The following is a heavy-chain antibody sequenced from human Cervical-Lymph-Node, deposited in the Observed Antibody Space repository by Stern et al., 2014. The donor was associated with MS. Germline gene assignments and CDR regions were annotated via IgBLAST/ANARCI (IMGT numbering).Heavy chain of an antibody. CDR2: INAKSGVT. Sequence: VQLVESGAEVKKPGASVKVSCKASGYTFSDHYMHWVRQAPGQGLEWMGWINAKSGVTNYAQKFQGRVTMTRDTSISPAYVELSSLRSDDTAVYYCARELNWNDIFTNVFDIWGHGTMVTVSS. V-gene: IGHV1-2*02. CDR3: ARELNWNDIFTNVFDI. CDR1: GYTFSDHY. D-gene: IGHD1-20*01. J-gene: IGHJ3*02.